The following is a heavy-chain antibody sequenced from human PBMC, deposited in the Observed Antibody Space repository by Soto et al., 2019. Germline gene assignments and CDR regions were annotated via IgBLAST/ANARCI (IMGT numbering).Heavy chain of an antibody. D-gene: IGHD2-2*01. J-gene: IGHJ5*02. V-gene: IGHV3-23*01. CDR2: ISGSDDST. Sequence: EVQLLESGGGLVQPGGSLRLSCAASGFTFSSYAMSWVRQAPGKGLEWVSSISGSDDSTDYVDSVKGRFTISRDNSKNTLYLQMNSLRAEDTAGYYCARDKSPYQLLSPNWFDPWGQGTLVTVSS. CDR3: ARDKSPYQLLSPNWFDP. CDR1: GFTFSSYA.